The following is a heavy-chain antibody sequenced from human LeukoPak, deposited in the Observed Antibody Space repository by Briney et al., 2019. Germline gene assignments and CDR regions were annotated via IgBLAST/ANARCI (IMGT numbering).Heavy chain of an antibody. CDR1: GYTFTGYY. CDR2: INPNSGGT. V-gene: IGHV1-2*02. CDR3: ARDPYSSGRLFDY. J-gene: IGHJ4*02. Sequence: ASVKVSCKASGYTFTGYYMHWVRQAPGQGLEWMGWINPNSGGTNYAQKFQGRVTMTRDTSISTAYMELSRLRSDDTAVYYCARDPYSSGRLFDYWGRGTLVTVSS. D-gene: IGHD6-19*01.